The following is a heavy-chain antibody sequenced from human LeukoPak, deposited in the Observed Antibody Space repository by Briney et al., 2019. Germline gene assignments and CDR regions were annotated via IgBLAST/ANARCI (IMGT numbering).Heavy chain of an antibody. CDR3: ARGDWSGYTYYYYCMDV. Sequence: SETLSLTCTVSGGSISSGGYYWSWIRQPPGKGLEWIGYIYHSGSTYYNPSLKSRVTISVDRSKKQFSLKLSSVPAADTAVYYCARGDWSGYTYYYYCMDVWGKGTTVTVSS. V-gene: IGHV4-30-2*01. D-gene: IGHD3-3*01. J-gene: IGHJ6*03. CDR1: GGSISSGGYY. CDR2: IYHSGST.